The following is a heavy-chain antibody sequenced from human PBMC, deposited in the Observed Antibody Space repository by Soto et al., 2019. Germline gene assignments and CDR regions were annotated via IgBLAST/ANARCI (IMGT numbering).Heavy chain of an antibody. Sequence: PGGSLRVSCAAAGFTFSSYSMNWVRQAPGKGLEWVSSISSSSSYIYYADSVKGRFTISRDDAKNSLYLQMNSLRAEDTAVYYCARGLAVAGPFDYWGQGTLVTVSS. CDR3: ARGLAVAGPFDY. J-gene: IGHJ4*02. V-gene: IGHV3-21*01. D-gene: IGHD6-19*01. CDR1: GFTFSSYS. CDR2: ISSSSSYI.